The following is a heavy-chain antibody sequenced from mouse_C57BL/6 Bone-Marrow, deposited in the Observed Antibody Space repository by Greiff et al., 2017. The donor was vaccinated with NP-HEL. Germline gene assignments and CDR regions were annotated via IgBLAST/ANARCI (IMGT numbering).Heavy chain of an antibody. CDR1: GFTFSDYY. Sequence: EVHLVESEGGLVQPGSSMKLSCTASGFTFSDYYMAWVRQVPEKGLEWVANINYDGSSTYYLDSLKSRFIISRDNAKNILYLQMSSLKSEDTATYYCARERESIYYDYDGYYFDYWGQGTTLTVSS. V-gene: IGHV5-16*01. CDR3: ARERESIYYDYDGYYFDY. J-gene: IGHJ2*01. CDR2: INYDGSST. D-gene: IGHD2-4*01.